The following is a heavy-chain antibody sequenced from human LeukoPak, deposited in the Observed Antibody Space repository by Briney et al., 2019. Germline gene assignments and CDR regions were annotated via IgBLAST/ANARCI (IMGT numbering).Heavy chain of an antibody. CDR3: ARVDCSSTSCYEGGGFDP. J-gene: IGHJ5*02. Sequence: SETLSLTCTVSGGSISSYYWSWIRQPPGKRLEWIGYIYYSGSTNYNPSLKSRVTISVDTSKNQFSLKLSSVTAADTAVYCCARVDCSSTSCYEGGGFDPWGQGTLVTVSS. V-gene: IGHV4-59*01. CDR2: IYYSGST. CDR1: GGSISSYY. D-gene: IGHD2-2*01.